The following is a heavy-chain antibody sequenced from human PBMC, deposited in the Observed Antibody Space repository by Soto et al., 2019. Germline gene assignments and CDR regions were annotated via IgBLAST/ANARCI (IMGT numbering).Heavy chain of an antibody. D-gene: IGHD3-16*02. V-gene: IGHV1-3*01. Sequence: ASVKVSCKASGYTFTSYAMHWVRQAPGQRLEWMGWINAGNGNTKYSQKFQGRVTITRDTSASTAYMELSSLRSEDTAVYYCARASLMITFGGVIVNSPNAFDIWGQGTMVTVSS. CDR3: ARASLMITFGGVIVNSPNAFDI. CDR2: INAGNGNT. CDR1: GYTFTSYA. J-gene: IGHJ3*02.